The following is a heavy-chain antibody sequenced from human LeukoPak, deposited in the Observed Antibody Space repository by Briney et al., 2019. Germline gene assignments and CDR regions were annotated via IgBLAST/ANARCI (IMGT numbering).Heavy chain of an antibody. CDR3: ARMGITIFGVVKGNWFDP. J-gene: IGHJ5*02. CDR2: INPNSGGT. CDR1: GYTFTGYY. D-gene: IGHD3-3*01. Sequence: ASVKVSCKASGYTFTGYYMHWVRQAPGQGLEWMGWINPNSGGTNYAQKFQGRVTMTRDTSISTAYMELSSLRSDDTAVYYCARMGITIFGVVKGNWFDPWGQGTLVTVSS. V-gene: IGHV1-2*02.